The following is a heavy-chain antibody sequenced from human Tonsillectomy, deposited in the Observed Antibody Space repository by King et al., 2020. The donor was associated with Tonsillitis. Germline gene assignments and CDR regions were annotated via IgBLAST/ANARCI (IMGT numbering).Heavy chain of an antibody. D-gene: IGHD3-16*01. CDR3: PPDAGAVSGYDWFDP. CDR1: GFTASNAW. V-gene: IGHV3-15*01. J-gene: IGHJ5*02. CDR2: IRTKRDGGTT. Sequence: VQLVESGGGLVKPGGSLRLSCAASGFTASNAWMNWVRQAPGKGLEWVGRIRTKRDGGTTDYGAPVKGRLIISRDDSKNTLYLQMNSLTTKDTAIYYCPPDAGAVSGYDWFDPWGQGTLVTVSS.